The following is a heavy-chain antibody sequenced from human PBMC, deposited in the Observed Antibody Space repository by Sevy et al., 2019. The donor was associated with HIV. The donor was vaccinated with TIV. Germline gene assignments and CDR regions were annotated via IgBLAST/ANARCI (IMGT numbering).Heavy chain of an antibody. D-gene: IGHD3-10*01. J-gene: IGHJ5*02. Sequence: SETLSLTCTVSSGSISGHYWSWIRQPPGRGLEWIGYIYYSGTTNYNPSLKSRVTISLATSKNQFSLKLNSVTTADTAVYYCARGIEDYYSSGSSLDPWGQGTLVTVSS. V-gene: IGHV4-59*11. CDR1: SGSISGHY. CDR2: IYYSGTT. CDR3: ARGIEDYYSSGSSLDP.